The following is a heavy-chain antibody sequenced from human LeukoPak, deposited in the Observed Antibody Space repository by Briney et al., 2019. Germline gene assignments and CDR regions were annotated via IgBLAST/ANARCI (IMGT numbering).Heavy chain of an antibody. Sequence: PGGSLRLSCVASGFTFSSYEMNWVRQAPGKGLEWLSYIGSSDSTTHYADSVEGRFTISRDNAKNSLYLQMNSLRAEDTAVYYCARDGIGYSYGYSGCYYMDVWGKGTTVTISS. J-gene: IGHJ6*03. CDR2: IGSSDSTT. V-gene: IGHV3-48*03. CDR1: GFTFSSYE. D-gene: IGHD5-18*01. CDR3: ARDGIGYSYGYSGCYYMDV.